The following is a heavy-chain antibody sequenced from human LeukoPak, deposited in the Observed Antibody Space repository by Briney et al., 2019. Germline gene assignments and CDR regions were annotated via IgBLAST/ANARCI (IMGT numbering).Heavy chain of an antibody. CDR3: ARALSYYGSGSQPFDY. CDR1: GYTFTSYY. Sequence: GASVKVSCKASGYTFTSYYMHWVRQAPGQGLEWMGGIIPIFGTANYAQKFQGRVTITADESTSTAYMELSSLRSEDTAVYYCARALSYYGSGSQPFDYWGQGTLVTVSS. CDR2: IIPIFGTA. D-gene: IGHD3-10*01. J-gene: IGHJ4*02. V-gene: IGHV1-69*13.